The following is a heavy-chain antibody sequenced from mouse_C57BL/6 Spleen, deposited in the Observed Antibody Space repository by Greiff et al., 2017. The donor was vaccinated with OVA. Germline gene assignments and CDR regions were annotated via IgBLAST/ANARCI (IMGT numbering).Heavy chain of an antibody. V-gene: IGHV5-4*01. Sequence: EVQVVESGGGLVKPGGSLKLSCAASGFTFSSYAMSWVRQTPEKRLEWVATISDGGSYTYYPDNVKGRFTISRDNAKNNLYLQMSHLKSEDTAMYYCAITGTGDYWGQGTTLTVSS. CDR2: ISDGGSYT. J-gene: IGHJ2*01. CDR3: AITGTGDY. CDR1: GFTFSSYA. D-gene: IGHD4-1*01.